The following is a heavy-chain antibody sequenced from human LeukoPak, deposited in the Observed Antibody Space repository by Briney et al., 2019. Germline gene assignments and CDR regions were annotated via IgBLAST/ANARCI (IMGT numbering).Heavy chain of an antibody. D-gene: IGHD1-26*01. Sequence: GGSLRLSCAASGFTFSRYAMSWVRQAPGKGLEWVSAISGSGGSTYYADSVKGRFTISRDNSKNTLYLQMNSPRAEDTAVYYCAKGGGYYHTFFDYWGQGTLVTVSS. CDR2: ISGSGGST. V-gene: IGHV3-23*01. CDR1: GFTFSRYA. CDR3: AKGGGYYHTFFDY. J-gene: IGHJ4*02.